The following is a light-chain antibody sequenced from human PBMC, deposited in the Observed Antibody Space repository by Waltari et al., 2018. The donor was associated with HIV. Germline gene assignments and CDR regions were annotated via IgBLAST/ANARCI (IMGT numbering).Light chain of an antibody. Sequence: DIQMTQFTSTLSASVGARVPITCRASQSISRWLAWYQQKPGKAPKVLIYKASTVESGVPSRFSGSGSGTEFTLTISSLQPDDFATYYCQQYNSFSSLTFGGGTKVEIK. CDR1: QSISRW. CDR3: QQYNSFSSLT. J-gene: IGKJ4*01. CDR2: KAS. V-gene: IGKV1-5*03.